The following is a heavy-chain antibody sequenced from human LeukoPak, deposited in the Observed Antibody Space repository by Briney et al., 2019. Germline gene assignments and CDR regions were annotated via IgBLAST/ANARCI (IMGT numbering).Heavy chain of an antibody. CDR2: VSAYNGAT. V-gene: IGHV1-18*01. CDR1: GYTFTGYA. Sequence: AASVKVSCKASGYTFTGYAISWVRQAPGQGLEWMGWVSAYNGATNYAQNFQDRVTMTTDTPTTTAYMELRSLRSDDTAVYYCARAIFGVVIPLRYFDYWGQGTLVTVSS. J-gene: IGHJ4*02. D-gene: IGHD3-3*01. CDR3: ARAIFGVVIPLRYFDY.